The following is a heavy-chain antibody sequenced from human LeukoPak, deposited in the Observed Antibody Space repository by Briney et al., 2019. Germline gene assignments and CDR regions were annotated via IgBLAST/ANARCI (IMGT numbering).Heavy chain of an antibody. CDR3: ARGGTSWDLITMVRGVGNWFDP. J-gene: IGHJ5*02. CDR2: INHSGST. CDR1: GGSFSGYY. Sequence: SETLSLTCAVYGGSFSGYYWSWIRQPPGKGLEWIGEINHSGSTNYNPSLKSRVTISVDRTNQKVSLKLSSVTAADTAVYHCARGGTSWDLITMVRGVGNWFDPWGQGTLVTVSS. V-gene: IGHV4-34*01. D-gene: IGHD3-10*01.